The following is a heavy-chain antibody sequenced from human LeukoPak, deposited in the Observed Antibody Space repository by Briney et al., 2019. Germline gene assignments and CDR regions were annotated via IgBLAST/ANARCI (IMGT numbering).Heavy chain of an antibody. Sequence: PSETLSLTCTVSGGSISSSSYYWGWIRQPPGKGLEWIGSIYYSGSTYYNPSLKSRVTISVDTSKNQFSLKLSSVTAADTAVYYCARRPDFWSGSGYWGQGTLVTVSS. CDR1: GGSISSSSYY. CDR3: ARRPDFWSGSGY. J-gene: IGHJ4*02. CDR2: IYYSGST. D-gene: IGHD3-3*01. V-gene: IGHV4-39*01.